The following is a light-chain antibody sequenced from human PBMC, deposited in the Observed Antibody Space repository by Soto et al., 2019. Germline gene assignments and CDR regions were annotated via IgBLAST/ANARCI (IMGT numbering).Light chain of an antibody. V-gene: IGKV3-20*01. J-gene: IGKJ1*01. Sequence: EIVLAQSPGVLSLSPGDRATLSCRASQSVDSAFFAWYQKKTGQATRLLSYDASNRVTGIPDRVSGSGSGTDVTLTISRLEPEDFAVYYCQQYGSAPKTFGQGTKVDIK. CDR3: QQYGSAPKT. CDR1: QSVDSAF. CDR2: DAS.